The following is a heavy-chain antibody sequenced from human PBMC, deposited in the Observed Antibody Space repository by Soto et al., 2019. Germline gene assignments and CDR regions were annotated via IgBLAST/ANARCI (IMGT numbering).Heavy chain of an antibody. Sequence: PGGSLRLSCAASGFTFSSYAMIWVRQAPGKGLEWVSAISGSGGSTYYADSVKGRFTISRDNSKNTLYLQMNSLRAEDTAVYYCATVDLGGWSGYRNYYYGMDVWGQGTTVTVSS. V-gene: IGHV3-23*01. D-gene: IGHD3-3*01. CDR3: ATVDLGGWSGYRNYYYGMDV. J-gene: IGHJ6*02. CDR1: GFTFSSYA. CDR2: ISGSGGST.